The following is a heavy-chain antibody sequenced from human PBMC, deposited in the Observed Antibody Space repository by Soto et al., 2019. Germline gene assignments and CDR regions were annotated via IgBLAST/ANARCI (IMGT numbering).Heavy chain of an antibody. D-gene: IGHD2-21*02. J-gene: IGHJ4*02. CDR2: ISGSNNNI. Sequence: EVQLVETGGGSVQPGGSLRLSCAASGFTLRNYEMNWVRQAPGKGLEWISKISGSNNNIYYADSVRGRFTSSSDNAKNSLYLQMNRLIAEDTAIYYCASERLCGADCYFFDNWGPGPQVTVAP. V-gene: IGHV3-48*03. CDR1: GFTLRNYE. CDR3: ASERLCGADCYFFDN.